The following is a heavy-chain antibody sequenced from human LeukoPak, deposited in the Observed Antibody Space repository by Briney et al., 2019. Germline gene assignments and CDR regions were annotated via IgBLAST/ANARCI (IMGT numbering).Heavy chain of an antibody. D-gene: IGHD6-19*01. V-gene: IGHV3-48*04. CDR3: ARAYSSGWYPFDY. Sequence: GGSLRLSCAASGFTFSSYIMNWVRQAPGKGLEWVSYISSSSSTIYYADSVKGRFTISRDNAKNSLYLQMNSLRAEDTAVYYCARAYSSGWYPFDYWGQGTLVTVSS. CDR2: ISSSSSTI. J-gene: IGHJ4*02. CDR1: GFTFSSYI.